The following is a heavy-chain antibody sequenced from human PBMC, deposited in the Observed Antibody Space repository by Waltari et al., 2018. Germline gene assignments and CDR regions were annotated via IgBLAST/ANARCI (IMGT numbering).Heavy chain of an antibody. CDR1: GYTFTSYD. J-gene: IGHJ5*02. V-gene: IGHV1-8*01. D-gene: IGHD5-12*01. CDR2: MNPNSGNT. Sequence: QVQLVQSGAEVTKPGASVKVSCKASGYTFTSYDINWVRQATGQGLEWMGWMNPNSGNTGYAQKFQGRVTMTRNTSISTAYMELSSLRSEDTAVYYCARGGRGYSGYDPRGNWFDPWGQGTLVTVSS. CDR3: ARGGRGYSGYDPRGNWFDP.